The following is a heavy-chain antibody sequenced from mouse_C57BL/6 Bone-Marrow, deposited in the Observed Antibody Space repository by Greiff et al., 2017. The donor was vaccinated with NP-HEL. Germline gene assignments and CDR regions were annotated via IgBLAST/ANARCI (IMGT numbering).Heavy chain of an antibody. J-gene: IGHJ4*01. CDR3: TTLYGNYDYAMDY. V-gene: IGHV14-4*01. D-gene: IGHD2-1*01. CDR2: IDPENGDT. CDR1: GFNIKDDY. Sequence: VQLQQSGAVLVRPGASVKLSCTASGFNIKDDYMHWVKQRPEQGLEWIGWIDPENGDTEYASKFQGKATITADTSSNTAYLQLSSLTSEDTAVYYCTTLYGNYDYAMDYWGQGTSVTVAS.